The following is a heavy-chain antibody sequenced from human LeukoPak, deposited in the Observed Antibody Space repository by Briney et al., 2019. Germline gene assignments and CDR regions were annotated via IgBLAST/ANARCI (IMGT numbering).Heavy chain of an antibody. CDR1: GGSISSSGYS. Sequence: SETLSLTCAVSGGSISSSGYSWSWLRQPPGKGLEWIGYIYHSGSTYYNPSLKSLVTISVDRSKNQFSLKLSSVTAADTAVYYCARGYYYDSSGYIPDYFDYWGQGTLVTVSS. D-gene: IGHD3-22*01. CDR3: ARGYYYDSSGYIPDYFDY. J-gene: IGHJ4*02. V-gene: IGHV4-30-2*01. CDR2: IYHSGST.